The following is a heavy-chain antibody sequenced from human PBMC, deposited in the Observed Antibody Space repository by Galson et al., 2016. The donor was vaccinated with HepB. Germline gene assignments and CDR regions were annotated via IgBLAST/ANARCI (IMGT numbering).Heavy chain of an antibody. D-gene: IGHD1-1*01. V-gene: IGHV3-48*04. Sequence: SLRLSCAASGFTFSSYSMNWVRQAPGKGLEWVSYISVHRTIYYGDSVKGRFTISRDNDRNSLYLQMNTLRADDTAVYYCARAVERNFDCWGQRILVTVSS. CDR1: GFTFSSYS. CDR3: ARAVERNFDC. CDR2: ISVHRTI. J-gene: IGHJ4*02.